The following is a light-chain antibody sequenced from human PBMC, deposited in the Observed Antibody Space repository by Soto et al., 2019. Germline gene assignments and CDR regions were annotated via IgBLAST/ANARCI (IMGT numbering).Light chain of an antibody. CDR1: QSVSSN. Sequence: EIVMTQSPATLSVSPGERATLSCRASQSVSSNLAWYQQKPGQAPRLLIYGASPRATGIPARFSGSGSGTEFTLTISSLQSEDFAVYYCQQYNNWVTFGGGTKVEIK. V-gene: IGKV3-15*01. CDR3: QQYNNWVT. J-gene: IGKJ4*01. CDR2: GAS.